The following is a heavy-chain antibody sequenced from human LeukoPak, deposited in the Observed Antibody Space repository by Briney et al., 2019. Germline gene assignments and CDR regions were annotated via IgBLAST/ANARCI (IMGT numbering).Heavy chain of an antibody. D-gene: IGHD6-13*01. CDR2: ISAYNGNT. Sequence: ASVKVSCKASGYTFTSYGISWVRQAPGQGLEWIGWISAYNGNTNYAQKLQGRVTMTTDTSTSTAYMELRSLRSDDTAVYYCARDSSSWYPPGWFDPWGQGTLVTVSS. V-gene: IGHV1-18*01. CDR1: GYTFTSYG. CDR3: ARDSSSWYPPGWFDP. J-gene: IGHJ5*02.